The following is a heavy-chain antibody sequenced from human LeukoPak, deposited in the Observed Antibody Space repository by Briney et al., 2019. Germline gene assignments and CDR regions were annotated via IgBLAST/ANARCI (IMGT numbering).Heavy chain of an antibody. CDR1: GFTFDDYA. CDR2: ISWNSGSI. CDR3: AKGRYDYVWGSYRSNNDAFEI. V-gene: IGHV3-9*03. J-gene: IGHJ3*02. D-gene: IGHD3-16*02. Sequence: PGGSLRLSCAASGFTFDDYAMHWVRQAPGKGLERVSGISWNSGSIGYADSVKGRFTISRDNAKNSLYLQMNSLRAEDMALYYCAKGRYDYVWGSYRSNNDAFEIWGQGTMVTVSS.